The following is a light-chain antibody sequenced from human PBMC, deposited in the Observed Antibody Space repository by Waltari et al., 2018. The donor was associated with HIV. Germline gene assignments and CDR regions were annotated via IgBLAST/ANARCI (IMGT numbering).Light chain of an antibody. Sequence: SYKLTQPPSASASPGQTARLTGDGDPFAQRYDYWYQQKPGQAPVLVIYRDNQRPPGIPQRRSGSSSWTTVTFTISGVQAEDDAAYYCHSSDSSGTYVFGPGTQVTVL. CDR2: RDN. V-gene: IGLV3-25*03. J-gene: IGLJ1*01. CDR3: HSSDSSGTYV. CDR1: PFAQRY.